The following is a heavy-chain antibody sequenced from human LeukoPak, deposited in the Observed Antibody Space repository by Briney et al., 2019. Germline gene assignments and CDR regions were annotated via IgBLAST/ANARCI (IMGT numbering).Heavy chain of an antibody. J-gene: IGHJ4*02. CDR3: ARAGGYCGRISCPYYFDY. V-gene: IGHV1-18*01. D-gene: IGHD2-15*01. CDR1: GYTFTSYG. CDR2: ISAYNGNT. Sequence: ASVKVSCKASGYTFTSYGISWVRQAPGQGLEWMGWISAYNGNTNYAQKLQGRVTMTTDTSTSTAYMELSSLRSEDTAVYYCARAGGYCGRISCPYYFDYWGQGSLVAVSS.